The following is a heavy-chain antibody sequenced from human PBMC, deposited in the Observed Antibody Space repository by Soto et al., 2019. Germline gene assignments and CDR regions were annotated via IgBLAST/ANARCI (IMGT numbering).Heavy chain of an antibody. CDR2: IYGTGST. V-gene: IGHV4-4*02. D-gene: IGHD1-7*01. CDR3: ASRDPGTSVDD. J-gene: IGHJ4*02. Sequence: SETLSLTCAVSGGSFTSNNWWTWVRQPPGQGLEWIGEIYGTGSTNYNPSLKSRVTISLDKSEYQFSLKGTSLTAADTAVYYCASRDPGTSVDDWGQGTLGTAS. CDR1: GGSFTSNNW.